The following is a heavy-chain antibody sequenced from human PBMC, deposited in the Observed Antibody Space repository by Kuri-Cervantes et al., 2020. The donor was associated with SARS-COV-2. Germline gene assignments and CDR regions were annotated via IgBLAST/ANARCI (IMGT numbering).Heavy chain of an antibody. Sequence: ETLSLTCAASGFTFSSYDMHWVRQATGKGLEWVSAIGTAGDTYYPGSVKGRFTISRENAKNSLYLQMNSLKTEDTAVYYCTRLGTDCSSTSCQTPSDPYYYYGMDVWGQGTTVTVSS. CDR1: GFTFSSYD. D-gene: IGHD2-2*01. CDR2: IGTAGDT. J-gene: IGHJ6*02. V-gene: IGHV3-13*01. CDR3: TRLGTDCSSTSCQTPSDPYYYYGMDV.